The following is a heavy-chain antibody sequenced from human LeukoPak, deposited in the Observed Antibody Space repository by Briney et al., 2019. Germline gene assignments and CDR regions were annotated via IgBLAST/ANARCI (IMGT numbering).Heavy chain of an antibody. J-gene: IGHJ6*03. Sequence: GGSLRLSCAASGFTFSSYWMSWVRQAPGKGLEWVANIKQDGSEKYYVDSVKGRVTISRDNAKNSLYLQMNSLRTEDTAVYYCARDAGLLSPYYYYYYMDVWGKGTTVTVSS. CDR3: ARDAGLLSPYYYYYYMDV. D-gene: IGHD2-21*02. V-gene: IGHV3-7*01. CDR2: IKQDGSEK. CDR1: GFTFSSYW.